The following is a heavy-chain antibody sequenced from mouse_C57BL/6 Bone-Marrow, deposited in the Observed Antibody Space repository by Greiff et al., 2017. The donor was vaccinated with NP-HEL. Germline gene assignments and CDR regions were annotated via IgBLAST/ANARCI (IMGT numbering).Heavy chain of an antibody. CDR1: GFTFSNYG. D-gene: IGHD2-1*01. CDR3: ARDLLEAYFDY. V-gene: IGHV5-17*01. J-gene: IGHJ2*01. Sequence: EVMLVESGGGLVKPGGSLTLSCAASGFTFSNYGMHWVRPAPEKGLEWVAYISSGSSTIYYADTVKGRFTISRDNAKNTLFLQMTSLRSEDTAMYYCARDLLEAYFDYWGQGTTLTVSS. CDR2: ISSGSSTI.